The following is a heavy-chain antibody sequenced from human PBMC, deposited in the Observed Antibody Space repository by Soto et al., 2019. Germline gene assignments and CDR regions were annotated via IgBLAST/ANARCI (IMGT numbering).Heavy chain of an antibody. V-gene: IGHV3-74*01. CDR2: INSDGRST. CDR1: GFTFTSYW. Sequence: VQLVESGGGLDQPGESLRLSCVVSGFTFTSYWMNWVRQAPGKGLVWVSGINSDGRSTSYADSVKGRFTTSRDDAKTTLFLQMNSLSDEDTALYFCARGCCSGGNCWDRSFDYWGQGTVVTVSS. CDR3: ARGCCSGGNCWDRSFDY. J-gene: IGHJ4*02. D-gene: IGHD2-15*01.